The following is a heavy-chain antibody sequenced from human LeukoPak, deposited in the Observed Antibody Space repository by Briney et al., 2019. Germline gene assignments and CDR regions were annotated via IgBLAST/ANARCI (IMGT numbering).Heavy chain of an antibody. CDR2: TNLADGVT. J-gene: IGHJ1*01. Sequence: GGSLRLSFAASGFTFATHGMTWVRQAPGKGLEWVSATNLADGVTYYAHSVKVRFTISRDNSKNTLSLQMNSLRAGDTARYYCARDFGPGNYGRHLQHWGQGTLVIVSA. D-gene: IGHD3-10*01. CDR1: GFTFATHG. V-gene: IGHV3-23*01. CDR3: ARDFGPGNYGRHLQH.